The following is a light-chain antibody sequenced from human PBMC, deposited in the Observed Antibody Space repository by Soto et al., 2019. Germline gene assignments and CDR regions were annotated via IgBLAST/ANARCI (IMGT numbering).Light chain of an antibody. Sequence: EIVLTQSPATLSLPPGERATLSCRASQSVSKYLAWYQQKPGQAPRLLIFDASNRATDIPARFSGSGSGTDFTLTISSLEPEDFAVYYCQQRSNWPWTFGQGTKVDIK. CDR1: QSVSKY. J-gene: IGKJ1*01. V-gene: IGKV3-11*01. CDR3: QQRSNWPWT. CDR2: DAS.